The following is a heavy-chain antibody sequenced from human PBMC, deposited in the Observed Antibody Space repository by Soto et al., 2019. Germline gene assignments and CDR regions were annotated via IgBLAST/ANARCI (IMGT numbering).Heavy chain of an antibody. Sequence: QAQLVQSGGEVKSPGASVKVSCKASGYTFTSYYIHWVRQAPGQGLEWMGLINPNGGNTNYAEKFQGRVTITRDTSTTAVNMELSSLTSDDTAVYYCARAAATGNGRRVDVWGQGTTVTVSS. D-gene: IGHD6-13*01. J-gene: IGHJ6*02. CDR1: GYTFTSYY. CDR2: INPNGGNT. V-gene: IGHV1-46*01. CDR3: ARAAATGNGRRVDV.